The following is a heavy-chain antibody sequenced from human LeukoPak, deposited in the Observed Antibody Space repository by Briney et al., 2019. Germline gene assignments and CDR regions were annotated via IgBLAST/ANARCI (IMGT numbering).Heavy chain of an antibody. Sequence: GRSLRLSCAASGFTYSNVWRNWVRQAPGKGLEWVGRIKTNAEGGTLDYTAPVKGRFTISRDDSKNTLYLQMDSLEVEDTGMYYCTTGIDDEGGYWGQGTLVTVSS. CDR1: GFTYSNVW. CDR2: IKTNAEGGTL. CDR3: TTGIDDEGGY. V-gene: IGHV3-15*07. J-gene: IGHJ4*02. D-gene: IGHD3-3*02.